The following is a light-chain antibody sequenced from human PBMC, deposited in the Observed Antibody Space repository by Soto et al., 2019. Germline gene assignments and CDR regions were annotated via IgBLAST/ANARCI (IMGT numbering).Light chain of an antibody. CDR2: EAS. Sequence: DIQMTQSPSTLSASVGDTVTITCRASQSVSRWLNWYQQKSGKAPRLLIYEASNLEIGVPSRFSGSGSGTEFILTINSLQPADSATYYGQQGNRKVWTCGQGPKVEI. J-gene: IGKJ1*01. V-gene: IGKV1-5*01. CDR1: QSVSRW. CDR3: QQGNRKVWT.